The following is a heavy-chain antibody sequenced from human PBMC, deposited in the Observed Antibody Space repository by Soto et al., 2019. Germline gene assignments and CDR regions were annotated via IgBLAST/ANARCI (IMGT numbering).Heavy chain of an antibody. CDR2: IIPIFCTA. Sequence: QVQLVQSGAEVKKPGSSVKVSCKASGGTFSSYAISWVRQAPEQGHEWMGGIIPIFCTANYAQQVQRRVTITADESTSTAYMELSSVRSEDTAVYYCAHLVGATPHPGWFDPWGPGTLVTVSS. J-gene: IGHJ5*02. CDR3: AHLVGATPHPGWFDP. V-gene: IGHV1-69*01. CDR1: GGTFSSYA. D-gene: IGHD1-26*01.